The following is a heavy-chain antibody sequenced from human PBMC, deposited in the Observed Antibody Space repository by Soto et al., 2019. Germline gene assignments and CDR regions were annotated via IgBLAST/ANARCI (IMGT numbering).Heavy chain of an antibody. CDR2: ISSSSSYI. CDR3: AIDPAIYRGQQRLIDY. J-gene: IGHJ4*02. CDR1: GFTFSSYS. V-gene: IGHV3-21*01. D-gene: IGHD3-16*02. Sequence: GGSLRLSCAASGFTFSSYSMNWVRQGPGKGLEWVSSISSSSSYIYYADSVKGRFTISRDNAKNSLYLQMNSLRAEDTAVYYCAIDPAIYRGQQRLIDYSGQGTLVTVSS.